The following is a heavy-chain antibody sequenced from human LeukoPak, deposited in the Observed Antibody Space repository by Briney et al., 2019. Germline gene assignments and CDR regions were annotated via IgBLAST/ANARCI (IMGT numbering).Heavy chain of an antibody. CDR2: INPDGRDT. V-gene: IGHV3-7*01. Sequence: GGSLRFSCAASGFTVSSNYMSWVRQAPGKGLEWVAHINPDGRDTYYVDSVKGRFTISRDNAQNSMYLQMNSLRVEDTAVYYCTSWGDTTAEYFQRWGQGTLVTVSS. CDR3: TSWGDTTAEYFQR. CDR1: GFTVSSNY. D-gene: IGHD2-21*02. J-gene: IGHJ1*01.